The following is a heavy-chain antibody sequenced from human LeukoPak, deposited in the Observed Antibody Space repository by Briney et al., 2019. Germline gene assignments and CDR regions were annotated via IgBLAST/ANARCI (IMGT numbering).Heavy chain of an antibody. J-gene: IGHJ4*02. CDR3: ARDRGRESAATSGYFDY. V-gene: IGHV4-59*06. CDR2: IYYSGST. Sequence: SETLSLTCTVPGGSISSYYWSWLRQPPGKGLEWIGYIYYSGSTYYNPSLKSRVTISVDTSKNQFSLKLSSVTAADTAVYYCARDRGRESAATSGYFDYWGQGTLVTVSS. CDR1: GGSISSYY. D-gene: IGHD2-15*01.